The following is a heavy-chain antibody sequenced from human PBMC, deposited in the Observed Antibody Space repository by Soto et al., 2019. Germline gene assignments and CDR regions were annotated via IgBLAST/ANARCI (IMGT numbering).Heavy chain of an antibody. V-gene: IGHV4-31*02. CDR2: IYYSGST. D-gene: IGHD4-4*01. J-gene: IGHJ6*02. CDR1: GGSISSGGYY. Sequence: SETLSLTCTFSGGSISSGGYYLSWIRQHPGKGLEWIGYIYYSGSTYYNPSLKSRVTISVDTSKNQFSLKLSSVTAADTAVYYCATGMTTVTTPWRNYGMDVWGQGTTVTVSS. CDR3: ATGMTTVTTPWRNYGMDV.